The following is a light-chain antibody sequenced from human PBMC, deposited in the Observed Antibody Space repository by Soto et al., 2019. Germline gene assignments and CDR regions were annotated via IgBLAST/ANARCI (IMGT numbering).Light chain of an antibody. V-gene: IGKV1-6*02. CDR2: AAY. J-gene: IGKJ4*01. Sequence: AIQMNQSPSSLSASVGDRVTITCRASHDISNSLGWYQQKPGQAPNLLIYAAYSLEDGAPSRFSGDGSGTGFTLTISGLQPEDFATYYCLQDLAFPHTFGGGTKVEIK. CDR1: HDISNS. CDR3: LQDLAFPHT.